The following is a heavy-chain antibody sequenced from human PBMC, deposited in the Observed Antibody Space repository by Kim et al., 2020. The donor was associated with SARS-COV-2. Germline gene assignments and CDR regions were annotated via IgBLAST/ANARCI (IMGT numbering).Heavy chain of an antibody. D-gene: IGHD1-20*01. V-gene: IGHV3-30*07. J-gene: IGHJ5*02. CDR3: ARDPLKYNWNGIGWFDP. Sequence: GKVRFTISRDNSKNTLYLQMNSLRAEDTAVYYCARDPLKYNWNGIGWFDPWGQGTLVTVSS.